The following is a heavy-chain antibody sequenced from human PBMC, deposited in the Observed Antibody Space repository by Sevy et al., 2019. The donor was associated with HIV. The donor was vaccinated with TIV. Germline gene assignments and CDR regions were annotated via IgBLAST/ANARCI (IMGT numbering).Heavy chain of an antibody. CDR2: ISSSGSTI. J-gene: IGHJ6*02. V-gene: IGHV3-11*01. CDR3: ARDRPSWFGELLGGYSSGWYYYYGMDV. D-gene: IGHD6-19*01. CDR1: GFTFSDYY. Sequence: GGSLRLSCAASGFTFSDYYMSWIRQAPGKGLEWVSYISSSGSTIYYADSVKGRFTISRDNAKNSLYLQMNSLGAEETAVYYCARDRPSWFGELLGGYSSGWYYYYGMDVWGQGTTVTVSS.